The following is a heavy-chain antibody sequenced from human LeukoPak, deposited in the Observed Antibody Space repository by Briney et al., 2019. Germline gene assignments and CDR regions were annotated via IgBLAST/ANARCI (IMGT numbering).Heavy chain of an antibody. CDR1: GSTFSSYD. Sequence: GGSLRLSCAASGSTFSSYDMSWVRQAPGKGLEWVSAISGSGGSTYYADSVKGRFTISRDNSKNTLYLQMNSLRAEDTAVYYCARVDSSGWYFYYYGMDVWGQGTTVTVSS. V-gene: IGHV3-23*01. J-gene: IGHJ6*02. CDR3: ARVDSSGWYFYYYGMDV. D-gene: IGHD6-19*01. CDR2: ISGSGGST.